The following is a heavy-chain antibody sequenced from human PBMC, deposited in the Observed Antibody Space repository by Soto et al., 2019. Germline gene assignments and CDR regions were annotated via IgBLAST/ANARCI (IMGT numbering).Heavy chain of an antibody. J-gene: IGHJ5*02. CDR3: ARSSTCGGDCLDWFDP. CDR1: GGTFSSYT. V-gene: IGHV1-69*02. D-gene: IGHD2-21*02. CDR2: IIPILGIA. Sequence: QVQLVQSGAEVKKPGSSVKVSCKASGGTFSSYTISWVRQAPGQGLEWMGRIIPILGIANYAQKFQGRVTITADKSTGTAYMELSSLRSEDTAVYYCARSSTCGGDCLDWFDPWGQGTLVTVSS.